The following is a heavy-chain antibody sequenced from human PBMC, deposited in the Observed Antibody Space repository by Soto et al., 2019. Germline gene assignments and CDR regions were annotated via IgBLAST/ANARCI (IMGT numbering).Heavy chain of an antibody. J-gene: IGHJ4*02. CDR3: ARDPVGVDSTFYFDS. V-gene: IGHV3-21*02. CDR2: ISSSTTYI. D-gene: IGHD2-21*01. CDR1: GFTFSYYS. Sequence: EVQLVVSGGGLVKPGGSLRLSCAASGFTFSYYSMNWVRQAPGRGLAWVSSISSSTTYISYADSVKGRFTISRDNAKNSRYLQMNSLRAEDTAVYYCARDPVGVDSTFYFDSWGQGTLVTVSS.